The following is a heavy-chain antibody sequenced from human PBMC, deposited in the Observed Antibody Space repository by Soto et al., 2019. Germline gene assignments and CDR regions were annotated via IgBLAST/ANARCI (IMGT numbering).Heavy chain of an antibody. CDR1: GFTFSSYS. CDR3: AREWNPLNWFDP. CDR2: ISSSSSTI. D-gene: IGHD1-1*01. Sequence: EVQLVESGGGLVQPGGSLRLSCAASGFTFSSYSMNWVRQAPGKGLEWVSYISSSSSTIYYEDSVKGRFTISRDNAKNSLYLQMNSLRDEDTAVYYCAREWNPLNWFDPWGQGTLVSVSS. V-gene: IGHV3-48*02. J-gene: IGHJ5*02.